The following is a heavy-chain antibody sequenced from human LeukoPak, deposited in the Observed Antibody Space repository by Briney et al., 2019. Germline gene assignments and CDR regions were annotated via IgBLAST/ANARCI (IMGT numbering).Heavy chain of an antibody. D-gene: IGHD2-8*01. Sequence: GGSLRLSCAASGFVVSSSYMSWVRQTPVKGLEWLSALHAGGNTFFADSVRGRITISRDNSKNTLYLQMNSLRAEDTAVYYCARGARMLYYYGMDVWGQGTTVTVSS. CDR2: LHAGGNT. J-gene: IGHJ6*02. CDR3: ARGARMLYYYGMDV. V-gene: IGHV3-66*01. CDR1: GFVVSSSY.